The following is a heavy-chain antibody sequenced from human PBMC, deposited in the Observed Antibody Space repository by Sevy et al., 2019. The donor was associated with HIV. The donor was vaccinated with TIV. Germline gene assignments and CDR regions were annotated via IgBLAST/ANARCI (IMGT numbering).Heavy chain of an antibody. J-gene: IGHJ6*03. CDR2: FYYSGST. CDR1: GGSINSSTFS. CDR3: ARHQGQLLRGYYYYYMDV. V-gene: IGHV4-39*01. D-gene: IGHD6-13*01. Sequence: SETLSLTCAVSGGSINSSTFSWGWIRQSPGKGLEWIGSFYYSGSTYYNPSLKSRVTISVDTSKNQFSLQLYSVTAADTAVYCCARHQGQLLRGYYYYYMDVWGKGTTVTVSS.